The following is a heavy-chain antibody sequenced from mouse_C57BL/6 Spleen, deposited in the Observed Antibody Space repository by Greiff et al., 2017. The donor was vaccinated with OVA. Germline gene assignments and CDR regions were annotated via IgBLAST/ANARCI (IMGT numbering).Heavy chain of an antibody. CDR1: GYTFTSYW. Sequence: QVQLQQPGAELVMPGASVKLSCKASGYTFTSYWMHWVKQRPGQGLEWIGEIDPSDSYTNYNQKFKGKSTLTVDKSSSTAYMQLSSLTSEDSAVYDWARSGDYDGGGFAYWGQGTLVTVSA. CDR2: IDPSDSYT. D-gene: IGHD2-4*01. J-gene: IGHJ3*01. V-gene: IGHV1-69*01. CDR3: ARSGDYDGGGFAY.